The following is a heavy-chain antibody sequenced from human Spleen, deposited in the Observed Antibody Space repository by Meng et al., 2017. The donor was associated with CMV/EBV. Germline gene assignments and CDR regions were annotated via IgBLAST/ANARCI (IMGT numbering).Heavy chain of an antibody. D-gene: IGHD3-10*01. V-gene: IGHV4-39*07. CDR2: VYYSGST. CDR3: ARDGTPMV. Sequence: SETLSLTCTVFGDSISSSPYYWGWIRQPPGKGLEWIGSVYYSGSTYNNPSLKSRVTISVDTAKNQFSLRLNSVTAADTAVYYCARDGTPMVWGQGTLVTVSS. J-gene: IGHJ4*02. CDR1: GDSISSSPYY.